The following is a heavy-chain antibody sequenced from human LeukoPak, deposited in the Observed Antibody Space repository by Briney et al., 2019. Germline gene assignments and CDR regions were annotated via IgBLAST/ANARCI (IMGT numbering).Heavy chain of an antibody. D-gene: IGHD4-17*01. V-gene: IGHV3-7*01. CDR3: ARGPNYGDRVDYFDY. J-gene: IGHJ4*02. Sequence: PGGSLRLSCAASGFIFRNHWMSWVRQVPGRALDWVAHIKQDGNEKHYVDSVEGRFTLSRDDSKNSLYLQMNSLRVDDSAVYYCARGPNYGDRVDYFDYWGQGTLVTVSS. CDR1: GFIFRNHW. CDR2: IKQDGNEK.